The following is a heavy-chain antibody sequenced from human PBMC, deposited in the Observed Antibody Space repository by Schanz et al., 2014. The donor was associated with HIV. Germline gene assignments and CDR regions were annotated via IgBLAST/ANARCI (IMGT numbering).Heavy chain of an antibody. V-gene: IGHV3-30*09. CDR3: TGGLYYDSIPFDP. D-gene: IGHD3-22*01. CDR1: GFTFNSYA. J-gene: IGHJ5*02. Sequence: QVQLVESGGGVVQPGRSLRLSCAASGFTFNSYAMHWVRQAPGKGLEWVAAISYDGSNKYYAESVKGRFAISRDNSKNTLFLQMNSLRAEDTAIYYCTGGLYYDSIPFDPWGQGTLVTVSS. CDR2: ISYDGSNK.